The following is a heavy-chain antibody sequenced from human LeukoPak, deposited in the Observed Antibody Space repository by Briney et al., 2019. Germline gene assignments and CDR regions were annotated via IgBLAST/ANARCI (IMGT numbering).Heavy chain of an antibody. CDR3: ARGLAAADVRGYYYYGMDV. D-gene: IGHD6-13*01. V-gene: IGHV1-69*06. J-gene: IGHJ6*04. CDR1: GGTFSSYA. Sequence: SVEVSCKASGGTFSSYAISWVRQAPGQGLEWMGGIIPIFGTANYAQKFQGRVTITADKSTSTAYMELSSLRSEDTAVYYCARGLAAADVRGYYYYGMDVWGKGTTVTVSS. CDR2: IIPIFGTA.